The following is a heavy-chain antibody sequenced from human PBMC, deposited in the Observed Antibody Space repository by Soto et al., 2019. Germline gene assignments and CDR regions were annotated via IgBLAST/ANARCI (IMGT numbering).Heavy chain of an antibody. CDR2: IYPGDSDT. CDR1: GYSFTSYW. V-gene: IGHV5-51*01. CDR3: ARAAAGPYYYYGMDV. Sequence: GESLKISCQGSGYSFTSYWIGWVRQMPGKGLEWMGIIYPGDSDTRYSPSFQGQVTISADKSISTAYLQWSSLKASDTAMYYCARAAAGPYYYYGMDVWGQGTTVTVS. D-gene: IGHD6-13*01. J-gene: IGHJ6*02.